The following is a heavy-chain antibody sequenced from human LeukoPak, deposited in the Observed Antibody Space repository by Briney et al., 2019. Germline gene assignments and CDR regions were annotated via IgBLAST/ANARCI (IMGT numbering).Heavy chain of an antibody. J-gene: IGHJ4*02. CDR2: IYYSGST. V-gene: IGHV4-31*03. CDR1: GGSISSGGYY. Sequence: SETLSLTCTVSGGSISSGGYYWSWIRQHPGKGLEWIGYIYYSGSTYYNPSLKSRVTISVDTSENQFSLKLSSVTAADTAVYYCAREGTEQLVDYWGQGTLVTVSS. D-gene: IGHD6-6*01. CDR3: AREGTEQLVDY.